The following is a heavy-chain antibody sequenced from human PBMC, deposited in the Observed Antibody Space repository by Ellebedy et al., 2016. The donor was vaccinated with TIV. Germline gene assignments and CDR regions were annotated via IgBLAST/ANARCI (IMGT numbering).Heavy chain of an antibody. CDR1: GFTFSSYW. V-gene: IGHV3-7*01. Sequence: GGSLRLXXAGSGFTFSSYWMTWVRQAPGKWLEWVANIKQDGSEKYYVDSVKGRFTISRDNAKNSLYLQMNSLRADDTAVYFCARDKGAMSTTLGSRFDYWGQGNLVSVSS. D-gene: IGHD3-10*01. CDR3: ARDKGAMSTTLGSRFDY. J-gene: IGHJ4*02. CDR2: IKQDGSEK.